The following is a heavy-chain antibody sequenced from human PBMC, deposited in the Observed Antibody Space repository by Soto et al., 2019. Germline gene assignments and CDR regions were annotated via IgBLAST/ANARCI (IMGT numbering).Heavy chain of an antibody. V-gene: IGHV4-59*08. CDR2: IYYRGST. D-gene: IGHD3-10*01. CDR1: GGSISSYY. CDR3: ARLWFGEPVDY. J-gene: IGHJ4*02. Sequence: QVQLQESGPGLVKPSETLSLTCTVSGGSISSYYWSWIRQPPGKGLEWIGYIYYRGSTNYNPSLKSRVTISVDTSKNQFSLKLSSVTAADTAVYYCARLWFGEPVDYWGQGTLVTVSS.